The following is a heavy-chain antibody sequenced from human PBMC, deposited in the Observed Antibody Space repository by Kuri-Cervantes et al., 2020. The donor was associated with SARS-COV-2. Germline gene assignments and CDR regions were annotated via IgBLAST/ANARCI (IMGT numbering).Heavy chain of an antibody. CDR3: AREFRSFTMIVADAFDI. CDR1: GFTFDDYG. Sequence: GESLKISCAASGFTFDDYGMSWVRQAPGKGLEWVSGINWNGGSTGYADSVKGRFTISRDNAKNSLYLQMNSLRAEDTALYYCAREFRSFTMIVADAFDIWGQGTMVTVSS. D-gene: IGHD3-22*01. CDR2: INWNGGST. J-gene: IGHJ3*02. V-gene: IGHV3-20*04.